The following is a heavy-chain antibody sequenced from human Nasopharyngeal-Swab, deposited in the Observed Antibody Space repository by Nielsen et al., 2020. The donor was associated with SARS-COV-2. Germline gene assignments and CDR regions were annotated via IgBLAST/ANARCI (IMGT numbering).Heavy chain of an antibody. CDR1: GFTFDDYA. CDR2: ISWNSGSI. Sequence: SLKISCAASGFTFDDYAMHWVRQAPGKGLECVSGISWNSGSIGYADSVKGRFTISRDNAKNSLYLQMNSLRAEDTALYYCAKTPTNYGMDVWGQGTTVTVSS. V-gene: IGHV3-9*01. J-gene: IGHJ6*02. CDR3: AKTPTNYGMDV.